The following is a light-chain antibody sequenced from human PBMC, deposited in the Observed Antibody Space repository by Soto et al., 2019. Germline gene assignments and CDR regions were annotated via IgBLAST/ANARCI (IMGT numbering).Light chain of an antibody. V-gene: IGKV1-5*01. Sequence: DIQMTQSPFTLSASVGDRVTITCRASQNINKRLAWHQQKPGKAPKVLIYDASNLNSGVPSRFSGSGSGTEFILTISSLQPDDFATYYCQQYYTYPWTFGQGTKVDIK. CDR1: QNINKR. CDR3: QQYYTYPWT. J-gene: IGKJ1*01. CDR2: DAS.